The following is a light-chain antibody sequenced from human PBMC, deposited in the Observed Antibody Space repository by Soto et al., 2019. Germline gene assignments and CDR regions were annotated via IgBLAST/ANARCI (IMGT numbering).Light chain of an antibody. V-gene: IGKV1-12*01. J-gene: IGKJ5*01. CDR1: EDINSR. CDR3: QQSYSTQIT. CDR2: AAS. Sequence: DIQMTHSPSSVSASVGDRVTISCRASEDINSRLAWYQQKPGKAPKLLIYAASSLQSGVPSRFSGSGSGTDFTLTISSLQPEDFATYYCQQSYSTQITFGQGTRLEIK.